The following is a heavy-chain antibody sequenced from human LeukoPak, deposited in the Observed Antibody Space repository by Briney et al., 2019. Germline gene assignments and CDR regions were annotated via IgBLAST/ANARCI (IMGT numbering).Heavy chain of an antibody. Sequence: GGSLRLSCAASEFTFSNYSMNWVRQAPGKGLEWVSAISGSSSHIYYADSVKGRFTISRDNAKNTLYLQMNSLRAEDTAVYYCAKDRGYYDSLDYWGQGTLVTVSS. J-gene: IGHJ4*02. V-gene: IGHV3-21*04. D-gene: IGHD3-22*01. CDR2: ISGSSSHI. CDR1: EFTFSNYS. CDR3: AKDRGYYDSLDY.